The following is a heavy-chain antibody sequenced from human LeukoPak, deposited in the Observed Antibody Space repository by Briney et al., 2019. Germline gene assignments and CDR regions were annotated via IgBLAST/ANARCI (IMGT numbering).Heavy chain of an antibody. CDR1: GFTFSSYE. CDR2: ISSDGSNK. Sequence: GGSLRLSCAASGFTFSSYEMNWVRQAPGKGLEWVAVISSDGSNKHYADSVKGRFTISRDDSKNTLYLQMNSLRVDDTALYYCTTFDMWGQGTMVTVSS. CDR3: TTFDM. J-gene: IGHJ3*02. V-gene: IGHV3-30*03.